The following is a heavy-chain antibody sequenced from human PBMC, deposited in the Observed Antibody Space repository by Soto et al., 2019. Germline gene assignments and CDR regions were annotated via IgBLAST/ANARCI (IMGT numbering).Heavy chain of an antibody. J-gene: IGHJ4*02. D-gene: IGHD6-19*01. V-gene: IGHV3-11*01. CDR1: GFTFSDYY. CDR2: INTLSSAI. CDR3: ARRLQWQLRPLDS. Sequence: GGSLRLSCAGSGFTFSDYYITWIRRAPGKGPEWVSYINTLSSAIYYADSVKGRFTISRDNAKNSVYLQMNSLRAEDTAVYYCARRLQWQLRPLDSWGRGTLVTVSS.